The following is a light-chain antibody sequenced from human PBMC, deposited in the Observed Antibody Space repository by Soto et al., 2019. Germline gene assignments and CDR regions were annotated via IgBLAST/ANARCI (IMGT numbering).Light chain of an antibody. J-gene: IGKJ5*01. V-gene: IGKV3-15*01. CDR2: GAS. CDR1: QSVYSN. Sequence: MTQSPATLSVSIGDRVTLSCRASQSVYSNLAWYQEKPGQAPRLLIYGASTRATGIAARFSGSGSGTEFTLTISSLQSEDFAVYYCQQYNNWPIPFGQGTRPEI. CDR3: QQYNNWPIP.